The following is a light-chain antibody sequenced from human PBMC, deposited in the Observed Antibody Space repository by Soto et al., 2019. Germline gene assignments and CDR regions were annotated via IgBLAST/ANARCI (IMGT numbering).Light chain of an antibody. CDR3: LQTYGTWP. CDR1: QSISSY. V-gene: IGKV1-39*01. Sequence: YPSAVSAYGGDRVTISCRASQSISSYLNWHQQKAGKAPKLLIHAASNLESGVPSRFSGSGSGTDFTLTISSLQPEDFPTYNSLQTYGTWPFSQGTKVDVK. CDR2: AAS. J-gene: IGKJ1*01.